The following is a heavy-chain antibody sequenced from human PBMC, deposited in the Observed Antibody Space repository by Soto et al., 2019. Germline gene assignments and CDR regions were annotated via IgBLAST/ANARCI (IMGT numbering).Heavy chain of an antibody. CDR2: IRSKANSYAT. D-gene: IGHD3-22*01. CDR3: TSSSGYPDWFDP. Sequence: EVQLVESGGGLVQPGGSLKLSCAASGFTFSGSAMHWVRQASGKGLEWVGRIRSKANSYATAYAASVKGRFTISRDDSKNTVYLQMNSLKTEDTAVYYCTSSSGYPDWFDPWGQGTLVTVSS. CDR1: GFTFSGSA. J-gene: IGHJ5*02. V-gene: IGHV3-73*01.